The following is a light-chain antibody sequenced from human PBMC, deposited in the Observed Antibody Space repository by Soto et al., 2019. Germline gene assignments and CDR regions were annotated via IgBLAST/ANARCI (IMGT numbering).Light chain of an antibody. CDR2: GNS. CDR1: SSNIGAGYD. CDR3: QSYDSSLSGVV. Sequence: QSALTQPPSVSGAPGQRVTSSCTGSSSNIGAGYDVHWYQQLPGTAPKLLIYGNSNRPSGVPDRFSGSKSGTSASLAITGLQAEDEADYYCQSYDSSLSGVVFGGGTKLTVL. J-gene: IGLJ2*01. V-gene: IGLV1-40*01.